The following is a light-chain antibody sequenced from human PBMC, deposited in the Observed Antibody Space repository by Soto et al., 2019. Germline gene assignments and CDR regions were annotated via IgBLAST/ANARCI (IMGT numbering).Light chain of an antibody. CDR1: SRDVGGYNY. J-gene: IGLJ2*01. CDR3: SSYTGSSTLL. CDR2: EVS. Sequence: QSALTQPASVSGSPGQSITISCTGTSRDVGGYNYVSWYHQHPGKAPKLMIYEVSNRPSGVSNRFSGSKSGKTASLTISGLQAEDEGDYYCSSYTGSSTLLFGGGTKLIVL. V-gene: IGLV2-14*01.